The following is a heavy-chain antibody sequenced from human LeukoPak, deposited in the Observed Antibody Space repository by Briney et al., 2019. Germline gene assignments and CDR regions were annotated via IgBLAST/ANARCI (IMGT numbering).Heavy chain of an antibody. J-gene: IGHJ4*02. V-gene: IGHV3-74*01. CDR1: GFTFTTYW. D-gene: IGHD3-16*01. CDR2: INGDGCNT. Sequence: PGGSLRLSCVASGFTFTTYWLHCVRHAPGKGLVCVSRINGDGCNTNYADSVKGRFTIPRDNHENTLYLQMNGLRAEDTALYYCARTSPTSHFDFWGQGTLVTVSS. CDR3: ARTSPTSHFDF.